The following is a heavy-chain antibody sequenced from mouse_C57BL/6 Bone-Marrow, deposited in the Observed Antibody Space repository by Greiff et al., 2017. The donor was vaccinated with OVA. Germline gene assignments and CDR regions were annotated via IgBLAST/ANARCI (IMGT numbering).Heavy chain of an antibody. D-gene: IGHD2-1*01. CDR3: ARKVNYFDY. J-gene: IGHJ2*01. V-gene: IGHV1-76*01. Sequence: VKLQESGAELVRPGASVKLSCKASGYTFTDYYINWVKQRPGQGLEWIARIYPGSGNTYYNEKFKGKATLTAEKSSSTAYMQLSSLTSEDSAVYFCARKVNYFDYWGQGTTLTVSS. CDR1: GYTFTDYY. CDR2: IYPGSGNT.